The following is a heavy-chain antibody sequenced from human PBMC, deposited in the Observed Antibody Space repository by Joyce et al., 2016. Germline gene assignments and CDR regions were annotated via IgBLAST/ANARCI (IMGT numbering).Heavy chain of an antibody. CDR3: ARDQGRLVAMSINYFDP. CDR1: GYTFTAYG. V-gene: IGHV1-18*01. Sequence: QVQLVQSGAEVKKPGASVKVSCKTSGYTFTAYGFIWVRQAPGQGLEWMGWISAYNGNTHYAQKLQGRVTLTTDTSTNTAYMELTSLKSDDTAVYYCARDQGRLVAMSINYFDPWGQGTLVTVSS. J-gene: IGHJ5*02. D-gene: IGHD6-6*01. CDR2: ISAYNGNT.